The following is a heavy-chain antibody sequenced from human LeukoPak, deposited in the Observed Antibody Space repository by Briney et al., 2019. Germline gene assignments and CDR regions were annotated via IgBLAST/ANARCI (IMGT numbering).Heavy chain of an antibody. D-gene: IGHD3-10*01. CDR2: IYPDDSDP. V-gene: IGHV5-51*01. J-gene: IGHJ3*02. Sequence: GESLKISCKGSGYIFTIYWIAWVRQMPGRGLEWMGVIYPDDSDPRYSPSFQGQVTISADKSLTTAYLQWSSLKASDTAMYYCARLNYGSRIRGDGFDIWGQGTMVTVSS. CDR1: GYIFTIYW. CDR3: ARLNYGSRIRGDGFDI.